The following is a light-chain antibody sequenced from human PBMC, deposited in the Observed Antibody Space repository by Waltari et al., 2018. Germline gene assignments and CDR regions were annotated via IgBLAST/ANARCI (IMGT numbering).Light chain of an antibody. CDR3: SSYTSSNTYL. V-gene: IGLV2-18*02. CDR2: EVT. Sequence: QSALTQPPSVSGSPGQSVTISCTGTSSDVGFYNRVSWYQQSPGTAPKLMIFEVTNRPAGVPDRFSGSKSGHTASLTISGLQAEDEADYYCSSYTSSNTYLFGTGTKVTVL. CDR1: SSDVGFYNR. J-gene: IGLJ1*01.